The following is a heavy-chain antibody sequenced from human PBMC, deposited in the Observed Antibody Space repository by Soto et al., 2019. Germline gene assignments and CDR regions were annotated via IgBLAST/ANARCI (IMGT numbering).Heavy chain of an antibody. J-gene: IGHJ5*02. Sequence: EVQLVESGGGLVKPGRSLRLSCTASGFTFGDYAMSWFRQAPGKGLEWVGFIRSKAYGGTTEYAASVKGRFTISRDDSKSIAYLQMNSLKTDDTAVSYCTTNYYDSSGYDNWFDPWGQGTLVTVSS. CDR1: GFTFGDYA. V-gene: IGHV3-49*05. D-gene: IGHD3-22*01. CDR3: TTNYYDSSGYDNWFDP. CDR2: IRSKAYGGTT.